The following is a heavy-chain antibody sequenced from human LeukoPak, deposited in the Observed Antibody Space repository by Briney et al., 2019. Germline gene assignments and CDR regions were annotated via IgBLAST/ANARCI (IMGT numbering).Heavy chain of an antibody. Sequence: GGPLRLSCAASGFTVSSNYMSWVRQAPGKGLEWVSVIYSGGSTYYADSVKGRFTISRDNSKNTLYLQMNSLRAEDTAVYYCARLTYGYNSGLDYWGQGTLVTVSS. V-gene: IGHV3-66*02. CDR3: ARLTYGYNSGLDY. CDR1: GFTVSSNY. J-gene: IGHJ4*02. D-gene: IGHD5-24*01. CDR2: IYSGGST.